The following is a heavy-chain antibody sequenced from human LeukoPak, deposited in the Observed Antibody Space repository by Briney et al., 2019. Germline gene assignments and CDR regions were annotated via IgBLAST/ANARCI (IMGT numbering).Heavy chain of an antibody. V-gene: IGHV1-2*02. CDR2: ITLHSGDT. CDR3: AREGQLGLDN. Sequence: ASVEVSCKASGHTLTVHYIHWVRQGPGQGLEWSGWITLHSGDTHYAQKYQGRLTMTSDTSISTGYMELSRLQFDDTAVYYCAREGQLGLDNWGQGTLVTVSS. CDR1: GHTLTVHY. J-gene: IGHJ1*01. D-gene: IGHD1-1*01.